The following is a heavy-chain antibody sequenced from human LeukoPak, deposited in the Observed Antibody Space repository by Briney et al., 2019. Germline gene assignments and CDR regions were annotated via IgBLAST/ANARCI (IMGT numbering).Heavy chain of an antibody. Sequence: ASVKVSCKASGYTFTTYAIHWVRQAPGQGLQWMGWISVGDGNTKYSQKFQGRVTLTRDTSASTAYMELTSLISEDTAVYYCARGYSGVVPAAHPDFWSQGTPVTVSS. V-gene: IGHV1-3*01. CDR2: ISVGDGNT. J-gene: IGHJ4*02. D-gene: IGHD2-2*01. CDR1: GYTFTTYA. CDR3: ARGYSGVVPAAHPDF.